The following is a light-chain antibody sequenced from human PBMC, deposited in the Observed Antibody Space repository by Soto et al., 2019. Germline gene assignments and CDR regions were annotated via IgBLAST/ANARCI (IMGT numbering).Light chain of an antibody. Sequence: DIQMTQSPSPLSASVGDRVTITCRATQSISSWLAWYQQKPGKAPKLLIYKASSLESGVPSRFSGCGSGTEFTLAISSLQPDDVATDYCQQYNSYSWRCGEATKVEIK. CDR2: KAS. CDR3: QQYNSYSWR. J-gene: IGKJ1*01. CDR1: QSISSW. V-gene: IGKV1-5*03.